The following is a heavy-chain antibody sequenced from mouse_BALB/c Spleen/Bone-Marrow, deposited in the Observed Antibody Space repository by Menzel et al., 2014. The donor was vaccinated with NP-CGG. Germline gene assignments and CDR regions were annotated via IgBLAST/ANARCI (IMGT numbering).Heavy chain of an antibody. CDR3: ARDYGYYFDY. CDR2: IDPSDSET. CDR1: GHTFTSYW. J-gene: IGHJ2*01. V-gene: IGHV1-69*02. Sequence: VQRVESGAELVKPGAPVKLSCKTSGHTFTSYWMSWVKQRPGRGLEWIGRIDPSDSETHYNQKFKDKATLTVDKSSSTAYIQLSSLTSEDSAVYYCARDYGYYFDYWGQGTTLTVSS. D-gene: IGHD1-2*01.